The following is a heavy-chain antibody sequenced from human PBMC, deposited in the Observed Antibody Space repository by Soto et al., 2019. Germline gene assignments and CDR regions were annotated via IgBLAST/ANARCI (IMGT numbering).Heavy chain of an antibody. Sequence: QVQLVQSGVEVKKPGASVKVSCKASGYTFTNYGISWMRQAPGQGLEWMGWISPYDGDTNYADTLQGRVTLTTDTSTTTAYMELRSLRSDDTAIYYSVRDHGRSYQADSFDPWGQGTLVIVSS. CDR2: ISPYDGDT. CDR3: VRDHGRSYQADSFDP. J-gene: IGHJ5*02. CDR1: GYTFTNYG. V-gene: IGHV1-18*01. D-gene: IGHD1-26*01.